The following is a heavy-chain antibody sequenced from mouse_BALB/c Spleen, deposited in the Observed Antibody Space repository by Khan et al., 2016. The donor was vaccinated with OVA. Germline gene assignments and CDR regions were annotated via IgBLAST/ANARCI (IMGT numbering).Heavy chain of an antibody. Sequence: EVELVESGGDLVKPGGSLKLSCAATGFIFSSYGMSWVRQTPDKRLEWVATMSSGGSFTYYLESVKGRFTISRDNAKNTLYLQVNSLKSEDTAMYYCSSFITTTTGDYYGMDYWGQGTSVTVSS. CDR2: MSSGGSFT. V-gene: IGHV5-6*01. J-gene: IGHJ4*01. D-gene: IGHD1-2*01. CDR3: SSFITTTTGDYYGMDY. CDR1: GFIFSSYG.